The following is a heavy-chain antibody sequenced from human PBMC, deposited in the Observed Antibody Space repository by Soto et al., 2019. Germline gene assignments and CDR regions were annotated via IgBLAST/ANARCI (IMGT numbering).Heavy chain of an antibody. D-gene: IGHD5-18*01. V-gene: IGHV4-30-4*01. J-gene: IGHJ4*02. CDR3: ARVQGGGGAMVHNY. Sequence: QVQLQESGPGLVKPSQTLSLTCTVSGGSISSGDYYWSWIRQPPGKGLEWIGYIYYSGSTYYNPSLKSGVTISVATSTNQFSLKLSSVTAADTAVYYCARVQGGGGAMVHNYWGQGTLITVSS. CDR1: GGSISSGDYY. CDR2: IYYSGST.